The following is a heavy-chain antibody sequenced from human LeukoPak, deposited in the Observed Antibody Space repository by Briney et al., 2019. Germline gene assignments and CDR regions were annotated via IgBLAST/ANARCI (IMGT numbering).Heavy chain of an antibody. CDR2: INHSGST. CDR3: AREGDSSGYHDAFDI. D-gene: IGHD3-22*01. J-gene: IGHJ3*02. V-gene: IGHV4-34*01. CDR1: GGSISYGGYY. Sequence: PSQTLSLTCTVSGGSISYGGYYWSWIRQPPGKGLEWIGEINHSGSTNYNPSLKSRVTISEDTSKNQFSLKLSSVTAADTAMYYCAREGDSSGYHDAFDIWGQGTMVTVSS.